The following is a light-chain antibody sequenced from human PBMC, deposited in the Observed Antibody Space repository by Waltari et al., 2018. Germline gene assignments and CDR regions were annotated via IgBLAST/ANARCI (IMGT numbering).Light chain of an antibody. CDR3: QQYDSRYT. Sequence: DIQLVQSPSTLSVSVGEGISITCRASQSIRNWLACYQQKPGKPPNLLIYKAYSLESGVPSSFSGSGSRTEFTLTISSLQPDDFATYYCQQYDSRYTFGQGTKLEIK. J-gene: IGKJ2*01. CDR2: KAY. V-gene: IGKV1-5*03. CDR1: QSIRNW.